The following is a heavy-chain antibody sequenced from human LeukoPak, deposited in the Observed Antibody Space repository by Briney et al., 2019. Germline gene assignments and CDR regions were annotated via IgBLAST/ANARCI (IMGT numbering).Heavy chain of an antibody. CDR2: IRYDGSNK. J-gene: IGHJ6*03. CDR3: AKRVGAIDYYYYYMDV. V-gene: IGHV3-30*02. D-gene: IGHD1-26*01. Sequence: GRSLRLSCAASGFTFSSYGMHWVRQAPGKGLEWEAFIRYDGSNKYYADSVKGRFTISRDNSKNTLYLQMNSLRAEDTAVYYCAKRVGAIDYYYYYMDVWGKGTTVTVSS. CDR1: GFTFSSYG.